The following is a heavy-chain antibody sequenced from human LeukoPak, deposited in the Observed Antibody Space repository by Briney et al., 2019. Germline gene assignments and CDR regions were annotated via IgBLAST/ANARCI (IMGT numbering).Heavy chain of an antibody. CDR2: IYYSGTA. J-gene: IGHJ4*02. CDR1: NDSISSTISF. D-gene: IGHD3-22*01. Sequence: PSETLSLTCTVSNDSISSTISFWGWIRQPPGKGLEWIGSIYYSGTAYYSPSLKSRVAISVDTSKSQFSLKLTSVTAADTAIYYCVRMSYYENSGYSPFDSWGQGTLFTVSS. CDR3: VRMSYYENSGYSPFDS. V-gene: IGHV4-39*01.